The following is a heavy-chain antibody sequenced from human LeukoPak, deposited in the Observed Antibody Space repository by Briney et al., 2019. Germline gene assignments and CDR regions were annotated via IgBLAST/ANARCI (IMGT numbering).Heavy chain of an antibody. CDR2: ISAYNGNT. CDR1: GYTFTGYY. J-gene: IGHJ4*02. Sequence: APVKVSCKASGYTFTGYYMHWVRQAPGQGLEWMGWISAYNGNTSYAQKLQGRVTMTTDTSTRTAYMELRSLRSDDTAVYYCARDRAIVGVPAATFDYWGQGTLVTVSS. D-gene: IGHD2-2*01. CDR3: ARDRAIVGVPAATFDY. V-gene: IGHV1-18*04.